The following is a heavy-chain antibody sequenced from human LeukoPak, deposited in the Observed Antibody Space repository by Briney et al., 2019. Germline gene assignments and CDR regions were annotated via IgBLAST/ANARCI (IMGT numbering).Heavy chain of an antibody. CDR1: GFTFSSYW. CDR2: ISSSGSTI. J-gene: IGHJ4*02. D-gene: IGHD3-10*01. CDR3: ARDYYGSGSYYNGLSC. V-gene: IGHV3-48*04. Sequence: GGSLRLSCAASGFTFSSYWMSWVRQAPGKGLEWVSYISSSGSTIYYADSVKGRFTISRDNAKNSLYLQMNSLRAEDTAVYYCARDYYGSGSYYNGLSCWGQGTLVTVSS.